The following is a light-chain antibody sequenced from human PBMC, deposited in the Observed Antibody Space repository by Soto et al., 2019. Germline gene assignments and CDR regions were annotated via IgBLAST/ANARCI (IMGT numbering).Light chain of an antibody. CDR3: QKSYSNRWT. V-gene: IGKV1-39*01. Sequence: DIQMTQSPSSLSASVGDRVTITCRASQSISSYLNWYQQKPGKAPKLLIYAASSLQSGVPSRFSASGSGTDFTLTISSLQPEDFATYYCQKSYSNRWTFGQGTKVEI. CDR1: QSISSY. CDR2: AAS. J-gene: IGKJ1*01.